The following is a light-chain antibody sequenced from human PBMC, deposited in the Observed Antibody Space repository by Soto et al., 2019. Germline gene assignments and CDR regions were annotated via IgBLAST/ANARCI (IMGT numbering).Light chain of an antibody. CDR3: ATWDDSLNGFYV. J-gene: IGLJ1*01. CDR1: TSNIGSNY. Sequence: QSVLTQPPSASGTPWQGVPLSCSGSTSNIGSNYVYWYQRLPGTAPKLLIYRNNQRPSGVPDRFSGSKSGTSASLAISGLRSDDEADYFCATWDDSLNGFYVFGTGTKVTVL. V-gene: IGLV1-47*01. CDR2: RNN.